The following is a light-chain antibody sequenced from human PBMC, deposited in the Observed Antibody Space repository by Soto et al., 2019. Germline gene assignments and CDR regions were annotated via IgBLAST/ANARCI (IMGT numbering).Light chain of an antibody. V-gene: IGKV3-20*01. CDR1: ESVSSNY. J-gene: IGKJ4*01. CDR3: QKYSRSPSGLT. CDR2: GAS. Sequence: ETVLTQSPGTLSLSPGERATLSCRASESVSSNYLAWYQQKAGQAPRLLIYGASSRAIGIPDRFSGSGSGTAFTLTISRLEPEDFALYYCQKYSRSPSGLTFGGGTKVEIK.